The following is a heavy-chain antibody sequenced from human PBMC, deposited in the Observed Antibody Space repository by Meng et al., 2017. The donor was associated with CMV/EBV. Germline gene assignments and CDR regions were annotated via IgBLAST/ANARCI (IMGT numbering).Heavy chain of an antibody. CDR3: ARGLRQLADY. J-gene: IGHJ4*02. D-gene: IGHD6-6*01. V-gene: IGHV4-34*01. CDR1: GGSFSGYD. CDR2: INHSGST. Sequence: LSLTCAVYGGSFSGYDWSWIRQPPGKGLEWIGEINHSGSTNYNPSLKSRVTISVDTSKNQFSLKLSSVTAADTAVYYCARGLRQLADYWGQGTLVTVSS.